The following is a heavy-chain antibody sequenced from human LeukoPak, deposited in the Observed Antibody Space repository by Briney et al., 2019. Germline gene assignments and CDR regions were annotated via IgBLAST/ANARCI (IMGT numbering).Heavy chain of an antibody. Sequence: QPGGSLRLSCAASGFTLSSYGMHWVRQAPGKGLEWVAFIRYDGSNKYYADSVKGRFTISRDNSKNTLYLQMNSLRAEDTAVYYCAKGRLRFLEGTGYLGTWGQGTLVTVSS. V-gene: IGHV3-30*02. CDR3: AKGRLRFLEGTGYLGT. D-gene: IGHD3-3*01. J-gene: IGHJ5*02. CDR2: IRYDGSNK. CDR1: GFTLSSYG.